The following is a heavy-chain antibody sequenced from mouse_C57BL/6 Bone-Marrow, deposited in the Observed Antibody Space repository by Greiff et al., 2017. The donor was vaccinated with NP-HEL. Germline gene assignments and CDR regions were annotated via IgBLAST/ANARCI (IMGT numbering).Heavy chain of an antibody. CDR1: GFTFSDYY. V-gene: IGHV5-12*01. CDR2: ISNGGGST. J-gene: IGHJ2*01. CDR3: ARGGDVGY. Sequence: EVQRVESGGGLVQPGGSLKLSCAASGFTFSDYYMYWVRQTPEKRLEWVAYISNGGGSTYYPDTVKGRFTISRDNAKNTLYLQMSRLKSEDTAMYYCARGGDVGYWGQGTTLTVSS. D-gene: IGHD3-3*01.